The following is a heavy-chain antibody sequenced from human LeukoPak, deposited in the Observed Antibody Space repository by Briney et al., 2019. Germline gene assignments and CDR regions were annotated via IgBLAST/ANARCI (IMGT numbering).Heavy chain of an antibody. Sequence: GGSLRPSCTASGFTFSSTGMPWVRQAPGKGLEWVSYIRYDGNNKYYGDSVKGRLTVSRDNSKNTLYLQMNSLRVEDTAVYYCARTYNPDYWGQGTLVTVSS. V-gene: IGHV3-30*02. CDR2: IRYDGNNK. CDR3: ARTYNPDY. J-gene: IGHJ4*02. D-gene: IGHD1-14*01. CDR1: GFTFSSTG.